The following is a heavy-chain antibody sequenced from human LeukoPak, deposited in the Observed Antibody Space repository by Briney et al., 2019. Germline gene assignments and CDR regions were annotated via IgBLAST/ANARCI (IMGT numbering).Heavy chain of an antibody. Sequence: GGSLRLSCAASGFTFSTYHMNWVRQAPGKGLEWVSVISGGSSSIYYTDSVKGRFTISRDNAKNSLYLQMNSLRAEDTAVYYCARHEYSAGMNYGMDVWGQGATVTVSS. J-gene: IGHJ6*02. CDR3: ARHEYSAGMNYGMDV. D-gene: IGHD4-11*01. CDR1: GFTFSTYH. V-gene: IGHV3-21*01. CDR2: ISGGSSSI.